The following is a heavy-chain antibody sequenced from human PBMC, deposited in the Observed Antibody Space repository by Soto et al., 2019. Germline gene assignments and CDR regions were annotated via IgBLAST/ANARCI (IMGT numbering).Heavy chain of an antibody. V-gene: IGHV4-59*02. Sequence: SETLSVTCTVSGGSVSSFNWSWVRQSPGKGLEWIGYVFYTGNTKYNPALKRRVTISVDTSKKQFSLKLSSVSAADTGLYYCARSYSGTFYGYDIWGQGILVTVSS. D-gene: IGHD1-26*01. CDR3: ARSYSGTFYGYDI. CDR1: GGSVSSFN. J-gene: IGHJ4*02. CDR2: VFYTGNT.